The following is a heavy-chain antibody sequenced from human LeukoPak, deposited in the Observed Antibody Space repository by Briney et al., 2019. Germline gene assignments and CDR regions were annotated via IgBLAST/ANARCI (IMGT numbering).Heavy chain of an antibody. Sequence: GGSLRLSCAASGFTVSSNYMSWVRQAPGKGLEWVSVIYSGGSTYYADSVKGRFTISRDNSKNTLYLQMNSLRAEDTAVYYCARGGDSSSFTYYFDYWGQGTLVTVSS. J-gene: IGHJ4*02. CDR3: ARGGDSSSFTYYFDY. V-gene: IGHV3-66*01. D-gene: IGHD6-13*01. CDR1: GFTVSSNY. CDR2: IYSGGST.